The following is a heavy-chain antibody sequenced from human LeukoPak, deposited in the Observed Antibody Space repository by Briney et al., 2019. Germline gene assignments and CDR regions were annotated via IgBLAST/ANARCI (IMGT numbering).Heavy chain of an antibody. Sequence: GGSLRLSCAASGFTFSSYGMHWVRQAPGKGLEWVAVVWYGGSNKYYADSVKGRFTISRDNSKNTLYLQMNSLRAEDTAVYYCAKGPGRGCSYAAFDYWGQGTLVTVSS. J-gene: IGHJ4*02. D-gene: IGHD5-18*01. V-gene: IGHV3-30*02. CDR2: VWYGGSNK. CDR3: AKGPGRGCSYAAFDY. CDR1: GFTFSSYG.